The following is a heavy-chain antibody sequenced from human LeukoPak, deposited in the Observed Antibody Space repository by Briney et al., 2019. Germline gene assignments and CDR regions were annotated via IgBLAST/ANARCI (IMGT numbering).Heavy chain of an antibody. CDR1: GFTFSSYS. J-gene: IGHJ4*02. CDR3: VRDSSGYYGGGLFDY. D-gene: IGHD3-22*01. V-gene: IGHV3-21*01. Sequence: GGSLRLSCAASGFTFSSYSMNWVRQAPGKGLEWVSSISSSSSYMYYADSVKGRFTISRDNAKNSLYLQMNSLRAEDTAVYYCVRDSSGYYGGGLFDYWGQGTLVTVSS. CDR2: ISSSSSYM.